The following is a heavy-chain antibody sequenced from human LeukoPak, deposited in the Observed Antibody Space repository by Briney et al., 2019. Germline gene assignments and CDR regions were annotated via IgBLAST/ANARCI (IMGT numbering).Heavy chain of an antibody. CDR3: ARATYDILTGYYDY. V-gene: IGHV3-53*04. D-gene: IGHD3-9*01. CDR2: IYSGGST. J-gene: IGHJ4*02. CDR1: GFTLSSYA. Sequence: GGSLRLSCAASGFTLSSYAMSWVRQAPGKGLEWVSVIYSGGSTYYADSVKGRFTISRHNSKNTLYLQMNSLRAEDTAVYYCARATYDILTGYYDYWGQGTLVTVSS.